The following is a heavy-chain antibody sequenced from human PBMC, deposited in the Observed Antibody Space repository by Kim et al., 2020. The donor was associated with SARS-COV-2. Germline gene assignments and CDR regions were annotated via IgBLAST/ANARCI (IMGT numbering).Heavy chain of an antibody. V-gene: IGHV3-33*05. Sequence: GGSLRLSCAASGFTFSSYGMHWVRQAPGKGLEWVAVISYDGSNKYYADSVKGRFTISRDNSKNTLYLQMNSLRAEDTAVYYCARESIPPDWLAPTFDYWGQGTLVTVSS. CDR1: GFTFSSYG. CDR3: ARESIPPDWLAPTFDY. D-gene: IGHD3-9*01. J-gene: IGHJ4*02. CDR2: ISYDGSNK.